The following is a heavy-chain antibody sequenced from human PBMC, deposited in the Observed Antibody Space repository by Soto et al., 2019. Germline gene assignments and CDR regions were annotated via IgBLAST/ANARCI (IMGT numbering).Heavy chain of an antibody. J-gene: IGHJ6*02. Sequence: GGSLRLSCAASGFTFSNYGMSWVRQAPGKGLEWVSFISSSSSSIYYADSMKGRFTISRDNAKNSLYLQMNRLRVEDTAVYYCARDLGYSYSYGMDVWGQGTTATVSS. D-gene: IGHD5-18*01. CDR2: ISSSSSSI. CDR1: GFTFSNYG. CDR3: ARDLGYSYSYGMDV. V-gene: IGHV3-21*01.